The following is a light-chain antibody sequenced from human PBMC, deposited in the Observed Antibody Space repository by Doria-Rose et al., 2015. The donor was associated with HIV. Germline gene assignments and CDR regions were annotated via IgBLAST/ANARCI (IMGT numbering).Light chain of an antibody. Sequence: DIRVTQSPESLGMSLGERATLNCKSNQSLLYTSKNYLAWYQQKPGQPPKLLIYWTSTRHSGFPARFSGSGSGTDFTLTISSLEAEDVAVYYCQQYYDTPSFGPGTTVDIK. J-gene: IGKJ3*01. CDR2: WTS. V-gene: IGKV4-1*01. CDR3: QQYYDTPS. CDR1: QSLLYTSKNY.